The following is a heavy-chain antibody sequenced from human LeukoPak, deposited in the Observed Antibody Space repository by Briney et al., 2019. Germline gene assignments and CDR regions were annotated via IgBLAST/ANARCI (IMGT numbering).Heavy chain of an antibody. J-gene: IGHJ4*02. CDR2: LYSNGKT. CDR3: ARVRGLGWKEALPGYFDQ. D-gene: IGHD3-10*01. CDR1: GGSISPSY. Sequence: PSETLSLTCTVSGGSISPSYWTWVRQPAGKGLEWLGRLYSNGKTYYSPALHSRVTMSLGLPNNRFSLELRSLTAADTAVYYCARVRGLGWKEALPGYFDQWGQGILVTVSS. V-gene: IGHV4-4*07.